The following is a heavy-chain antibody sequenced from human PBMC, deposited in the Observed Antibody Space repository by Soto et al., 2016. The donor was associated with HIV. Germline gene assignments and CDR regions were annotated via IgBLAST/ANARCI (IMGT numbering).Heavy chain of an antibody. J-gene: IGHJ4*02. Sequence: QVQLVQSGAEVKKPGASVKVSCKASGYTFTSYDINWVRQATGQGLEWMGWMNPNSGNTGYAQKFQGRVTITRNTSISTAYMELSSLRSEDTAVYYCARLPKFTMVRGVITSYYFDYWAREPWSPSPQ. CDR2: MNPNSGNT. V-gene: IGHV1-8*03. D-gene: IGHD3-10*01. CDR3: ARLPKFTMVRGVITSYYFDY. CDR1: GYTFTSYD.